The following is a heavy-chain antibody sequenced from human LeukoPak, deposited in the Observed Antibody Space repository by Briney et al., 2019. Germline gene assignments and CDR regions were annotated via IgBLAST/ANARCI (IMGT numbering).Heavy chain of an antibody. D-gene: IGHD1-26*01. J-gene: IGHJ4*02. V-gene: IGHV3-23*01. CDR1: GFTFSSYA. Sequence: GGSLRLSCAASGFTFSSYAMTWVRQAPGKGLEWVSGISDSGGSTYYANSVKGRFTISRDNSKNTLYLQMNSLSADDTAVYFCARGSYGYDWGQGTLVTVSS. CDR3: ARGSYGYD. CDR2: ISDSGGST.